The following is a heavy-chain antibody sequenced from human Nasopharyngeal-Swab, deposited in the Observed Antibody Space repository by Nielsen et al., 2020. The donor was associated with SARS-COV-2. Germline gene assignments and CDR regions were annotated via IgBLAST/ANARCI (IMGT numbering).Heavy chain of an antibody. D-gene: IGHD3-10*01. CDR3: AIDYGSGTYGLDV. Sequence: VRQMPGKGLEWMGIIYPGDSDTKYSPSFQGQVSISVDKSINTAYLQWNGLKASDTATYFCAIDYGSGTYGLDVWGQGTRVTVSS. CDR2: IYPGDSDT. J-gene: IGHJ6*02. V-gene: IGHV5-51*01.